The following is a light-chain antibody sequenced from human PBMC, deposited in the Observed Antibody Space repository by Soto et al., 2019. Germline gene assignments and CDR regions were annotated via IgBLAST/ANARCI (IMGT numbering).Light chain of an antibody. CDR2: GAS. V-gene: IGKV3-15*01. CDR3: QQHNNWPPWT. J-gene: IGKJ1*01. Sequence: EIVLTQSPATLSLSPGERVTLSCRASQSVDINLAWYQQKPGQAPSLLIYGASTRATGIPARFSGSGSGTEFTLTISSLQSEDFAVYYCQQHNNWPPWTFGQGTKVDIK. CDR1: QSVDIN.